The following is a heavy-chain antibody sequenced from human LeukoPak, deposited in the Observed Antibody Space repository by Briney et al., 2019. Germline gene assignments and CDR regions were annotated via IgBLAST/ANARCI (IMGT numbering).Heavy chain of an antibody. CDR1: GFTFSSYG. CDR3: ARKICRDDCLFDY. CDR2: IWYDGSNK. Sequence: PGGPLRLSCAASGFTFSSYGMHWVRQAPGKGLEWVAVIWYDGSNKYYADSVKGRFTISRDNSKNTLYLQMNSLRAEDTAVYYCARKICRDDCLFDYWGQGTLVTVSS. D-gene: IGHD2-21*02. V-gene: IGHV3-33*01. J-gene: IGHJ4*02.